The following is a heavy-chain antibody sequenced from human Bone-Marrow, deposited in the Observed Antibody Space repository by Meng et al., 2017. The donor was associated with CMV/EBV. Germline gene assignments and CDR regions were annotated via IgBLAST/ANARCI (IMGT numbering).Heavy chain of an antibody. J-gene: IGHJ6*02. CDR3: GRLPLYYHGMDV. V-gene: IGHV3-21*01. CDR1: GFIFSSYY. CDR2: INSSSSYI. Sequence: GESLKISCAASGFIFSSYYMNWVRQAPGKGLEWVSSINSSSSYIYYADSVKGRFTISRDNAKNTLYLQMNSLRAEETAVYYCGRLPLYYHGMDVWGQGTTVTVSS.